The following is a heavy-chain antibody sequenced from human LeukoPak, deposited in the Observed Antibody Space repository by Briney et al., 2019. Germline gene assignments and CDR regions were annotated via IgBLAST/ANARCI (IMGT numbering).Heavy chain of an antibody. V-gene: IGHV3-11*04. CDR1: GFTFSDYY. Sequence: GGSLRLSCAASGFTFSDYYMSWIRQAPGKGLEWVSYISSSGSTIYYADSVKGRFTISRDNAKNSLYLQMNSLRAEDTAVYYCARENYYDSSGYSDAFDIWGQGTMVTVSS. CDR2: ISSSGSTI. CDR3: ARENYYDSSGYSDAFDI. D-gene: IGHD3-22*01. J-gene: IGHJ3*02.